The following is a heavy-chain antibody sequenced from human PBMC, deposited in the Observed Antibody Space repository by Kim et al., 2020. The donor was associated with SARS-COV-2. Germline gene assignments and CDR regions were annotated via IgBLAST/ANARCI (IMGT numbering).Heavy chain of an antibody. D-gene: IGHD6-13*01. CDR3: ARHIARVYFDY. V-gene: IGHV4-39*01. J-gene: IGHJ4*02. CDR2: T. Sequence: TCYTPSLKSRVTISMDTSKTPFSVKLSSVTAADTAVYYCARHIARVYFDYWGQGTLVTVSS.